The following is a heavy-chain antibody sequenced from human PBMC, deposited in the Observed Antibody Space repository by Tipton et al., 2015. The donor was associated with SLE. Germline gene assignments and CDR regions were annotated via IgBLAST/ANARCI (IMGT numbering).Heavy chain of an antibody. V-gene: IGHV4-39*07. J-gene: IGHJ5*02. CDR3: GVSGWYSSWFDP. Sequence: TLSLTCTVSGGSISSSSYYWGWIRQPPGKGLERIGSIYYSGSTYYNPSLKSRVTLSVDTSKNQFSLKLSSVTAADTAVYYCGVSGWYSSWFDPWGQGTLVTVSS. D-gene: IGHD6-19*01. CDR2: IYYSGST. CDR1: GGSISSSSYY.